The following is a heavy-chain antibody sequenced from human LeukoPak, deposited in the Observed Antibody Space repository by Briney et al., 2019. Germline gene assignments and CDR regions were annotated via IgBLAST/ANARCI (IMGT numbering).Heavy chain of an antibody. J-gene: IGHJ4*02. Sequence: GASVKVSCKTSGYTFTGYYMHWVRQAPGQGLEWMGWINPNSGGTNYAQKFQGRVTMTRDTSISTAYMELSRLRSDDTAVYYCAREGPGEYSSSSDAYPYWGQGTLVTVSS. CDR1: GYTFTGYY. V-gene: IGHV1-2*02. D-gene: IGHD6-6*01. CDR3: AREGPGEYSSSSDAYPY. CDR2: INPNSGGT.